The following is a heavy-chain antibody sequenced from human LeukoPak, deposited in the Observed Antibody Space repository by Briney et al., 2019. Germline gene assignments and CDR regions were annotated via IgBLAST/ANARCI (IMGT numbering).Heavy chain of an antibody. D-gene: IGHD3-10*01. Sequence: GGPLRLSCVASGFIFSSYWMSWVHQTPGKGLEWVANIKEDGSEKYYVDSVKGRFTISRDNAKNSLYLQMNSLRVEDTAIYYCASNLASSFHIWGQGKMVIVSS. V-gene: IGHV3-7*01. CDR2: IKEDGSEK. CDR1: GFIFSSYW. J-gene: IGHJ3*02. CDR3: ASNLASSFHI.